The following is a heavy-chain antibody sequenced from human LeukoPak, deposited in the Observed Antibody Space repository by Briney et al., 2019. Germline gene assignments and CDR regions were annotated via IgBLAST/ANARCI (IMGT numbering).Heavy chain of an antibody. V-gene: IGHV3-74*01. Sequence: GGSLRLSCAASGFTFSSYWMHWVRQAPGKGLVCVSRINGDGSSTNYADSVKGRFTISRDNAKNTLYLQMNSLRAEDTAVYYCARGFWGWEVDYWGQGTLVTVSS. J-gene: IGHJ4*02. D-gene: IGHD3-16*01. CDR3: ARGFWGWEVDY. CDR1: GFTFSSYW. CDR2: INGDGSST.